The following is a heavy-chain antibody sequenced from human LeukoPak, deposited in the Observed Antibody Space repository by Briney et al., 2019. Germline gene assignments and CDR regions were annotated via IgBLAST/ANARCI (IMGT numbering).Heavy chain of an antibody. V-gene: IGHV1-3*01. CDR2: INPGTDKT. CDR3: AREGGAWIL. D-gene: IGHD5-12*01. CDR1: GYTFTSYD. Sequence: ASVKVSCKASGYTFTSYDINWVRQATGQGLEWMGWINPGTDKTRYSQKFQDRVTITRDTSASTAYMELSSLRSEDTALYYCAREGGAWILWGQGTLVTVSS. J-gene: IGHJ4*02.